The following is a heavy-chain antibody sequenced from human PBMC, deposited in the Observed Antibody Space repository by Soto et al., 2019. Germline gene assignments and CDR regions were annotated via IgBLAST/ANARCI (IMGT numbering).Heavy chain of an antibody. Sequence: PGGSLRLSCTASGFTFGDYAMSWVRQAPGKGLEWVGFIRSKAYGGTTEYAASVKGRFTISRDDSKSIAYLQMNSLKTEDTAVYYCARGSPVFYYFDDWGQRTLVTVSS. V-gene: IGHV3-49*04. CDR1: GFTFGDYA. D-gene: IGHD6-19*01. J-gene: IGHJ4*02. CDR2: IRSKAYGGTT. CDR3: ARGSPVFYYFDD.